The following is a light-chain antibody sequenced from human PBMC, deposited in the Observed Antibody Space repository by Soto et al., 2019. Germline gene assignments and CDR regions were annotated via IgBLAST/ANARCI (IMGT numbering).Light chain of an antibody. CDR3: AAWDDSLNGAV. CDR1: SSNIGSNT. V-gene: IGLV1-44*01. CDR2: SNN. J-gene: IGLJ7*01. Sequence: QAVVTQPPSGSGTPGQRVTISCSGSSSNIGSNTVNWYQQLPGTAPKLLIYSNNQRPSGVPDRFSGSKSGTSASLAISGLQSEDEADYYCAAWDDSLNGAVFGGGTQLTVL.